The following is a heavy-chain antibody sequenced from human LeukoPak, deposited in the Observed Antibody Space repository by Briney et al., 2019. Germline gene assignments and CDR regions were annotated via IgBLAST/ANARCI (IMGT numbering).Heavy chain of an antibody. CDR3: ARSNDSSGYLDY. V-gene: IGHV3-74*01. J-gene: IGHJ4*02. Sequence: GGSLRLSCAASGFTFSSCWMHWVRQVPGKGLVWVSRINTDGSSTNYADPVKGRFTISRDNAKNILYLQMDSLTADDTAVYYCARSNDSSGYLDYWGQGTLVTVSS. CDR2: INTDGSST. D-gene: IGHD3-22*01. CDR1: GFTFSSCW.